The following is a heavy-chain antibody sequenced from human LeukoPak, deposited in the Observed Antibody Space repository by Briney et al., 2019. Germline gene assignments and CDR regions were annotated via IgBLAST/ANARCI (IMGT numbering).Heavy chain of an antibody. V-gene: IGHV3-64*04. CDR3: ATKFGKLVMDAFDI. CDR2: ISSNGDNT. D-gene: IGHD3-10*01. J-gene: IGHJ3*02. Sequence: GGSLRLSCSVSGFTFSTYVMHWVRQAPGKGLEYVSAISSNGDNTYYADSVKGRFTISRDNSKNTLYLQMNSLRAEDTAVYYCATKFGKLVMDAFDIWGQGTRVTVSS. CDR1: GFTFSTYV.